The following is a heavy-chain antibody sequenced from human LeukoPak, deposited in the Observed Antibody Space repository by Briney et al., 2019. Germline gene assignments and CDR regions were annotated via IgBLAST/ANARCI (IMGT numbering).Heavy chain of an antibody. CDR1: GFTVGSNT. CDR3: ARGGSYFDISGYYFY. J-gene: IGHJ4*02. Sequence: GGSLRLSCAASGFTVGSNTMSWVRHAPGKGLEMVSIIYSGGSTSYADSVKGRFTISRDNSKNTLYLQMNSLRTEDTAVYYCARGGSYFDISGYYFYWGQGTLVTVSS. D-gene: IGHD3-22*01. V-gene: IGHV3-66*01. CDR2: IYSGGST.